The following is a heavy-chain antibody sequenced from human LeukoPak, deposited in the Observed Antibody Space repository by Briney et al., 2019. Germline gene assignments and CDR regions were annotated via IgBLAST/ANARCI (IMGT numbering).Heavy chain of an antibody. J-gene: IGHJ4*02. V-gene: IGHV3-30*02. CDR2: IRYDRSNK. CDR1: GFNFGSYS. D-gene: IGHD3-22*01. Sequence: GGSLRLSCAASGFNFGSYSMTWVRQAPGKGLEWVAFIRYDRSNKYYADSVKGRFTISRDNSKNTLYLQMNSLRAEDTALYYCASSRYDSSGYYGIIGYWGQGTLVTVSS. CDR3: ASSRYDSSGYYGIIGY.